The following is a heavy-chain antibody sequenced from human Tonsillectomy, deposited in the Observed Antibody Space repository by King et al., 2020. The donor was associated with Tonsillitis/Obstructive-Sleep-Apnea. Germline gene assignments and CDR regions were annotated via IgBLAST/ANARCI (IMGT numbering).Heavy chain of an antibody. CDR1: GFTFSSYA. J-gene: IGHJ6*03. Sequence: EVQLVESGGGLVQPGGSLRLSCAASGFTFSSYAMSCVRQAPGEGLEWVSAIIGSGGSTYYADSVKGRFTISRDNSKNTLDLQMNSLRAEDTAVYYCAKDYYDFWSGYPPNYYYYYYMDVWGKGTTVTVSS. D-gene: IGHD3-3*01. CDR3: AKDYYDFWSGYPPNYYYYYYMDV. CDR2: IIGSGGST. V-gene: IGHV3-23*04.